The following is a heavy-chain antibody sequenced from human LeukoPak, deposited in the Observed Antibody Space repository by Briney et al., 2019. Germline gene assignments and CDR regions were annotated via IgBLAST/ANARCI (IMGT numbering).Heavy chain of an antibody. V-gene: IGHV3-21*01. J-gene: IGHJ3*02. CDR1: GFTFSSFT. CDR2: ISTSSRYI. CDR3: APLGVLISGYRAFDI. D-gene: IGHD3-3*01. Sequence: PGGSLGPSGPASGFTFSSFTMNWSRKAPGKGLEWFPSISTSSRYIYYADSVKGRFTISRDNAKTSLYLQMNSLRAEDTAVYYCAPLGVLISGYRAFDIWGQGTMVAVSS.